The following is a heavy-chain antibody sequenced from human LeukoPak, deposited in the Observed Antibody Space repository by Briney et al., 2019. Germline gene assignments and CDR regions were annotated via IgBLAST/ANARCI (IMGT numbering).Heavy chain of an antibody. CDR3: ARDSAFYYGSGSYYGLDY. V-gene: IGHV3-30*04. D-gene: IGHD3-10*01. CDR2: ISYDGSNK. Sequence: PGGSLRLSCAASGFTFSSYAMHWVRQAPGKGLEWVTVISYDGSNKYYADSVKGRFTISRDNSKNTLYLQMNSLRAEDTAVYYCARDSAFYYGSGSYYGLDYWGQGTLVTVSS. J-gene: IGHJ4*02. CDR1: GFTFSSYA.